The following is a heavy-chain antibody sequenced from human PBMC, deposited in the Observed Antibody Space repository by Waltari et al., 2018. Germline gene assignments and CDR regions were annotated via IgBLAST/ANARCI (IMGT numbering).Heavy chain of an antibody. Sequence: QVQLQESGPGLVKPSETLSLTCTVSGGSISSYYWSWIRQPAGKGLEWIGRIYTSGSNNYNPSLKSRVTMSVDTSKNQFSLKLSSVTAADTAVYYCARDYCSSTSCYNLDYWGQGTLVTVSS. CDR3: ARDYCSSTSCYNLDY. CDR2: IYTSGSN. D-gene: IGHD2-2*02. J-gene: IGHJ4*02. CDR1: GGSISSYY. V-gene: IGHV4-4*07.